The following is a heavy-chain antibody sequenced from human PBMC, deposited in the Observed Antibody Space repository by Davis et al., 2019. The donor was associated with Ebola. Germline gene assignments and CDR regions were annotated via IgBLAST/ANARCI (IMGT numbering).Heavy chain of an antibody. CDR1: GGSFSGYY. CDR3: ATSNYYYYYYMDV. CDR2: INHSGST. J-gene: IGHJ6*03. Sequence: SETLSLTCAVYGGSFSGYYWSWIRQPPGKGLEWIGEINHSGSTDYNPSLKSRVTISVDTSKNQFSLKLSSVTAADTAVYYCATSNYYYYYYMDVWGKGTTVTVSS. V-gene: IGHV4-34*01.